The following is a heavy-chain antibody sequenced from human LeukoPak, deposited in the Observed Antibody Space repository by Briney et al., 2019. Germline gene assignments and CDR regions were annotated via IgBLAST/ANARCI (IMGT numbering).Heavy chain of an antibody. D-gene: IGHD6-19*01. CDR2: INWNGGST. J-gene: IGHJ4*02. CDR1: GFTVSSNY. Sequence: PGGSLRLSCAASGFTVSSNYMSWVRQAPGKGLEWVSGINWNGGSTGYADSVKGRFTISRDNAKNSLYLQMNSLRAEDTALYYCARDRRAVAGTAADYWGQGTLVTVSS. CDR3: ARDRRAVAGTAADY. V-gene: IGHV3-20*04.